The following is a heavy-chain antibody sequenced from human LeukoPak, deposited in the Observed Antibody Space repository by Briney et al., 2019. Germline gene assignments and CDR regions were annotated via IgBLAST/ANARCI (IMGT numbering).Heavy chain of an antibody. CDR3: ASAHYYGSGTSDS. Sequence: SVKVSCKASGGTFSSYAISWVRQAPGQGLEWMGGIIPIFGTANYAQKFQGRVTITADESTSTAYMELSSLRSEDAAVYYCASAHYYGSGTSDSWGQGTLVTVSS. J-gene: IGHJ4*02. D-gene: IGHD3-10*01. CDR1: GGTFSSYA. V-gene: IGHV1-69*13. CDR2: IIPIFGTA.